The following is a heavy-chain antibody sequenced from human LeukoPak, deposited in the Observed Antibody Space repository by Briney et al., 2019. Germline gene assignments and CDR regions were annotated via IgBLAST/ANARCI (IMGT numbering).Heavy chain of an antibody. D-gene: IGHD1-26*01. CDR3: AKVVSGFHFDC. V-gene: IGHV3-23*01. J-gene: IGHJ4*02. CDR2: ITGSGATT. Sequence: HAGGSLRLSCAASGFTFSTFGMSWVRRAPGEGPEWVSGITGSGATTYYADSAKGRFTISRDNSQNTLYLQMNTLRAEDTAVYYCAKVVSGFHFDCWGQGTLVTVSS. CDR1: GFTFSTFG.